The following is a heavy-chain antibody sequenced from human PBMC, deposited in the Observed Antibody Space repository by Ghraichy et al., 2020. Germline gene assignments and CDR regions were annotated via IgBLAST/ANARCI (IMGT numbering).Heavy chain of an antibody. CDR3: ASEHLGELSKTLDY. CDR1: GYTFTSYA. CDR2: INAGTGNT. V-gene: IGHV1-3*01. Sequence: ASVKVSCKASGYTFTSYAMHWVRQAPGQRLEWMGWINAGTGNTNYSQKFQGRVTITRDTSASTAYMELSSLRSEDTAVYYCASEHLGELSKTLDYWGQGTLVTVSS. D-gene: IGHD3-16*02. J-gene: IGHJ4*02.